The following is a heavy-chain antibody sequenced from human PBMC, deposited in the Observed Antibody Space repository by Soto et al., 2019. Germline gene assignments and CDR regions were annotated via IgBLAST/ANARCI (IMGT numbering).Heavy chain of an antibody. CDR2: ISSSSSYI. CDR1: GFTFSSYS. Sequence: PGGSLRLSCAASGFTFSSYSMNWVRQAPGKGLEWVSSISSSSSYIYHADSVKGRFTISRDNAKNSLYLQMNSLRAEDTAVYYCASANYGGNSYYWGQGTLVTVSS. J-gene: IGHJ4*02. D-gene: IGHD4-17*01. CDR3: ASANYGGNSYY. V-gene: IGHV3-21*01.